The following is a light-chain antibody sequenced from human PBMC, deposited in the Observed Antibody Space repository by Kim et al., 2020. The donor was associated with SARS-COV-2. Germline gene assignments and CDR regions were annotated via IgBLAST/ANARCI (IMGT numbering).Light chain of an antibody. CDR2: GDT. V-gene: IGLV1-40*01. Sequence: GQRVTISRTGSTSNIGAGYEVHWYQQLPGTAPKLLIYGDTDRPSGVPDRFSGSKSGTSASLAITGLQAEDEADYYCQSYDSSLRVVFGGGTKVTVL. CDR1: TSNIGAGYE. J-gene: IGLJ2*01. CDR3: QSYDSSLRVV.